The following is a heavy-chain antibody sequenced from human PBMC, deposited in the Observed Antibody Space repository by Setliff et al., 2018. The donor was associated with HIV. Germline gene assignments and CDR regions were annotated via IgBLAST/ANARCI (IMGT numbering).Heavy chain of an antibody. CDR3: ARVGQLLLGDYFYMDV. V-gene: IGHV4-34*01. J-gene: IGHJ6*03. Sequence: SETLSLTCGVNGGSLINYYWSWIRQSPGKGLEWIGDINPSVSTNYNPSLKSRVTMSVDKSKNQFSLRLTAVTAADTAVYYCARVGQLLLGDYFYMDVWGKGTSVTVSS. CDR1: GGSLINYY. D-gene: IGHD2-2*01. CDR2: INPSVST.